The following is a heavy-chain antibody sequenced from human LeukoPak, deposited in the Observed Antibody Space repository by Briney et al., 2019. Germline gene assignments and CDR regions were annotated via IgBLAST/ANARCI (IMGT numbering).Heavy chain of an antibody. CDR1: GFTFSSYS. J-gene: IGHJ4*02. D-gene: IGHD3-3*01. V-gene: IGHV3-21*01. CDR2: ISSSSSYI. Sequence: GGSLRLSCAASGFTFSSYSMNWVRQAPGKGLEWVSSISSSSSYIYYADSVKGRFTISRDNAKNLLYLQMNSLRAEDTAVYYCARYYDFWSGYYNYWGQGTLVTVSS. CDR3: ARYYDFWSGYYNY.